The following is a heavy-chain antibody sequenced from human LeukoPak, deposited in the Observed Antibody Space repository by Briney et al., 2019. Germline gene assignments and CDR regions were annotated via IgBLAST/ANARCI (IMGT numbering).Heavy chain of an antibody. CDR2: ISSSSTYI. J-gene: IGHJ4*02. D-gene: IGHD3-16*01. CDR1: GFTFSSYT. Sequence: GGSLRLSCAASGFTFSSYTMNWVRQAPGKGLEGVSSISSSSTYIYYADSVKGRFTISRDNAKNSLYLQMNSLKAEDTAVYYCARDRPRVITLGDDGGYWGQGTLVTVSA. CDR3: ARDRPRVITLGDDGGY. V-gene: IGHV3-21*01.